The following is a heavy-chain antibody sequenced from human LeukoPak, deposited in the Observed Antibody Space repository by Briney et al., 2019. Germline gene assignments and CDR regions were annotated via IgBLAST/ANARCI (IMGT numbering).Heavy chain of an antibody. J-gene: IGHJ6*02. CDR3: ARDLFSFGGIAAAGYSYYGMDV. CDR2: ISYDGSNK. CDR1: GFTFSSYA. V-gene: IGHV3-30-3*01. D-gene: IGHD6-13*01. Sequence: GGSLRLSCAASGFTFSSYAMHWVRQAPGKGLEWVAVISYDGSNKYYADSVKGRFTISRDNSKNTLYLQMNSLRAEDTAVYYCARDLFSFGGIAAAGYSYYGMDVWGQGTTVTVSS.